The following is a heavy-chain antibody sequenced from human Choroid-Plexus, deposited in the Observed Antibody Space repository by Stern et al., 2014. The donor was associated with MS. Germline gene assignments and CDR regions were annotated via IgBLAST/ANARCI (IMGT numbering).Heavy chain of an antibody. J-gene: IGHJ5*02. Sequence: VQLVESGGGVVQPGRPLRXSCVASGFTFXXXAMHWVXXXXGXXXXXVAGVSYDGSNKYYADSVKGRFTISRDNSQNTLYMQMSSLRPEDTAVYYCAKDRQYLTYFFDHWGQGSLVTVSS. CDR1: GFTFXXXA. V-gene: IGHV3-30*18. CDR2: VSYDGSNK. CDR3: AKDRQYLTYFFDH. D-gene: IGHD2/OR15-2a*01.